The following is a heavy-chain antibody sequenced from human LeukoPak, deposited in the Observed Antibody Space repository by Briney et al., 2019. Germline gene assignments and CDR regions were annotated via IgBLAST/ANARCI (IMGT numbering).Heavy chain of an antibody. J-gene: IGHJ5*02. CDR2: IRYDGSNN. Sequence: PGGSLRLSCVASDFTFSNFGMHWVRQARGKGLEWLSFIRYDGSNNYHADSVKGRFSISRDNSKNTLHLQMNTLRPDDTAVYYCARTAVAGTLRWFDLWGQGTLVIVSS. CDR3: ARTAVAGTLRWFDL. CDR1: DFTFSNFG. V-gene: IGHV3-30*02. D-gene: IGHD6-19*01.